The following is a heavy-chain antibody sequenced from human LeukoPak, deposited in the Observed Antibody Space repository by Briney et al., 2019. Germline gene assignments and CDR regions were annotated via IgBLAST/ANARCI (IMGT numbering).Heavy chain of an antibody. J-gene: IGHJ6*03. D-gene: IGHD1-26*01. CDR3: ARDGDMWSRYSLDHYYMDV. CDR2: IKQDGSEK. V-gene: IGHV3-7*01. Sequence: PGGSLRLSCAASGFTFSSYWMSWVRQAPGKGLEWVANIKQDGSEKYYVDSVKGRFTISRDNAKNSLYLQMNSLRAEDTAVYYCARDGDMWSRYSLDHYYMDVWGKGTTVTVSS. CDR1: GFTFSSYW.